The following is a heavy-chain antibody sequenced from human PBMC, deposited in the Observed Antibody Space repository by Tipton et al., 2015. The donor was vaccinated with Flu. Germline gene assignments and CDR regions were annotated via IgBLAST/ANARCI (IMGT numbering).Heavy chain of an antibody. Sequence: SLRLSCSASGITFSSYAMNWVRQAPGKGLEYVSAINNNGGSTDYADSVKGRFTISRDNSNNMLYLQMSSLRAEDTAVYYCVKGQGPSSWNAFDIWGQGTMVTVSS. CDR3: VKGQGPSSWNAFDI. CDR1: GITFSSYA. CDR2: INNNGGST. D-gene: IGHD6-13*01. V-gene: IGHV3-64D*06. J-gene: IGHJ3*02.